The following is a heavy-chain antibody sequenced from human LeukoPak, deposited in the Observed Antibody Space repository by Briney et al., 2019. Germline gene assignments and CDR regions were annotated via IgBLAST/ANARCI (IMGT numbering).Heavy chain of an antibody. V-gene: IGHV2-5*02. Sequence: SGPTLVKPTQTLTLTCTFSGFSLSTSGVGVGWIRQPPGKALEWLALIYWDDDKRYSPSLKSRLTITKDTSKNQVVLTMTNMDPVDTATYYCEHMPHPYYYGSGSYCTDYWGQGTLVTVSS. CDR2: IYWDDDK. J-gene: IGHJ4*02. CDR3: EHMPHPYYYGSGSYCTDY. D-gene: IGHD3-10*01. CDR1: GFSLSTSGVG.